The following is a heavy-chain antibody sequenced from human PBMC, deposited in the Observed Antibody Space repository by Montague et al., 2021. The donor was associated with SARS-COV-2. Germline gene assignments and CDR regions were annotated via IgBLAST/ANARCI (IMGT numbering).Heavy chain of an antibody. Sequence: SLRLSCAASGFPFDEHAMFWDRQAPGKGLEWVSGISWNSGSLGYADSLKGRFTVSRDNAKNSLYLQMNSLRPDDTALYYCAKGPRHDVASGLDHWGQGTLVAVSS. J-gene: IGHJ4*02. CDR2: ISWNSGSL. D-gene: IGHD6-13*01. V-gene: IGHV3-9*01. CDR1: GFPFDEHA. CDR3: AKGPRHDVASGLDH.